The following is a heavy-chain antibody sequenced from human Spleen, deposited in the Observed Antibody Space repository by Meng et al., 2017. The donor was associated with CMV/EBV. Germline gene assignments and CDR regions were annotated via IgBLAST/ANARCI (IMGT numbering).Heavy chain of an antibody. CDR2: VDPEDGET. CDR1: GYTFTTYH. Sequence: KASGYTFTTYHLHWVRQAPGKGLEWMGLVDPEDGETIYAEKFQGRVTITADTSTDTAYMELSSLRSEDTAVYYCATHYGSGSYTFDYWGQGTLVTVSS. D-gene: IGHD3-10*01. V-gene: IGHV1-69-2*01. CDR3: ATHYGSGSYTFDY. J-gene: IGHJ4*02.